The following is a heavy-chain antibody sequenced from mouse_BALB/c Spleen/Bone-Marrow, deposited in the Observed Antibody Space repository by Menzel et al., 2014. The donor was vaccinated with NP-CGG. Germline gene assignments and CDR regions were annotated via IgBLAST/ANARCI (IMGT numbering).Heavy chain of an antibody. Sequence: QVQLQHSGAELVKPGASVKLSCKASGYTFTSYWMHWVKQRPGQGLEWIGEINPSNGRSNYSEKLKSKATLTVDKSSSTTYMQLSSLTSEDSAVYSCARYNAYDWYFDVWGAGTTVTVYS. D-gene: IGHD2-2*01. CDR3: ARYNAYDWYFDV. V-gene: IGHV1S81*02. CDR1: GYTFTSYW. J-gene: IGHJ1*01. CDR2: INPSNGRS.